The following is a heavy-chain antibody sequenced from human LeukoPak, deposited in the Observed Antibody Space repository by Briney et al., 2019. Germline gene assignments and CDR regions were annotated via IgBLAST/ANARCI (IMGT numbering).Heavy chain of an antibody. CDR1: GGSISSSNW. Sequence: SGTLSLTCAVSGGSISSSNWWSWVRQPPGKGLEWIGEIYHSGSTNYNPSLKSRVTISVDTSKNQFSLKLSSVTAADTAVYYCARGGSVRFGELLWDYYYYYYMDVWGKGTTVTVSS. V-gene: IGHV4-4*02. J-gene: IGHJ6*03. CDR2: IYHSGST. CDR3: ARGGSVRFGELLWDYYYYYYMDV. D-gene: IGHD3-10*01.